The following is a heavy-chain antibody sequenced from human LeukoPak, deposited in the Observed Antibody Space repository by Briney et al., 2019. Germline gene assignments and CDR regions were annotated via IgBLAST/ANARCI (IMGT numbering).Heavy chain of an antibody. CDR1: GYTFTTYY. J-gene: IGHJ5*02. CDR2: INPSSAGT. D-gene: IGHD3-10*01. Sequence: GASVTVSCKASGYTFTTYYMHWVRQAPGQGLEWMGIINPSSAGTSYAQKFQGRVTMTRDTSTSTVYMDLSSLRSEDTAVYYCARSASGRGNWFDPWGQGTLVTVSS. V-gene: IGHV1-46*01. CDR3: ARSASGRGNWFDP.